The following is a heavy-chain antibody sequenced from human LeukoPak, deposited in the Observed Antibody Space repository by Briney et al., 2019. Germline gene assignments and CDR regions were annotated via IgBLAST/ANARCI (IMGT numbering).Heavy chain of an antibody. Sequence: SETLSLTCIVSGGSISYHYWSWLRQPPGKGLEWIGYIYNSGSTKYNPSLMSRVTISVDTSKNQFSLNLSSVTAADTAVYYCARDSRYSDNSGYYYSHYYMDVWGKGTTVTVSS. CDR3: ARDSRYSDNSGYYYSHYYMDV. J-gene: IGHJ6*03. V-gene: IGHV4-59*11. CDR2: IYNSGST. D-gene: IGHD3-22*01. CDR1: GGSISYHY.